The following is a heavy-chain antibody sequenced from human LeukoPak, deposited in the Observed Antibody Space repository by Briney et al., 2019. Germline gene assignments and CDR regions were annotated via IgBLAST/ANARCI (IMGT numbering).Heavy chain of an antibody. CDR3: AKDSASGSPGFIDY. Sequence: PGGSLRLSCAASGFTFSSYAMSWVRQAPGKGLEWVSSINYSGDTTYYADSVKGRFTMSRDNSKNTLHLHMNSLRAEDTALYYCAKDSASGSPGFIDYWGQGTLVTVSS. J-gene: IGHJ4*02. D-gene: IGHD3-10*01. CDR1: GFTFSSYA. V-gene: IGHV3-23*01. CDR2: INYSGDTT.